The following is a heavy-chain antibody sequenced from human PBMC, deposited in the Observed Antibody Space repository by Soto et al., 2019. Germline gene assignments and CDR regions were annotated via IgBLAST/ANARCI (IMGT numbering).Heavy chain of an antibody. CDR1: GFTFSSYG. CDR3: AKDRGGSQGSYYYYGMDV. Sequence: GGSLRLSCAASGFTFSSYGMHWVRQAPGKGLEWVAVISYDGSNKYYADSVKGRFTISRDNSKNTLYLQMNSLRAEDTAVYYCAKDRGGSQGSYYYYGMDVWGQGTTVTVSS. V-gene: IGHV3-30*18. D-gene: IGHD1-26*01. J-gene: IGHJ6*02. CDR2: ISYDGSNK.